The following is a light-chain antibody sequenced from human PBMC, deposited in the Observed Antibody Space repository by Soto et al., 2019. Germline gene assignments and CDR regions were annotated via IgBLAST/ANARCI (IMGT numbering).Light chain of an antibody. J-gene: IGKJ4*01. CDR1: QSISDY. CDR3: QQYNTYPLT. CDR2: KAS. Sequence: DIQMTQSPSTLSASVGDRVTITCRASQSISDYLAWYQQKPGKAPKLLIYKASTLQIGVPSRFSGSGSGTEFTLTVSSLQPSDFATYYCQQYNTYPLTFGVGTKVDIK. V-gene: IGKV1-5*03.